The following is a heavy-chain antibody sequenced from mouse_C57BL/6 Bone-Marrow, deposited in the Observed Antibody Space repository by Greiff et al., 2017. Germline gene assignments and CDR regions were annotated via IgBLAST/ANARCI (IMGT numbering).Heavy chain of an antibody. CDR1: GYTFTSYW. CDR2: IHPNSGST. CDR3: ARATTVVPY. Sequence: QVQLQQPGAELVKPGASVKLSCKASGYTFTSYWMHWVKQRPGQGLEWIGMIHPNSGSTNYNEKFKSKATLTVDKSSSTAYMQLSSRTSEDSAVYYCARATTVVPYGGQGTTLTVSS. D-gene: IGHD1-1*01. V-gene: IGHV1-64*01. J-gene: IGHJ2*01.